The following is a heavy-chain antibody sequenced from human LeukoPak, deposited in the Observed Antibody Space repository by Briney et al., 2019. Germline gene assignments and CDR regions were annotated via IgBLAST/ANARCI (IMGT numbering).Heavy chain of an antibody. CDR1: GYXFTSYW. D-gene: IGHD4-17*01. CDR2: IYPGDSDT. CDR3: GRGYGAYDVVDI. Sequence: GESLKISCNGSGYXFTSYWIGWVRQMPGKGLEWMGIIYPGDSDTRYSPSFQGQVTISADKSISTTYLQWTTLKASDTAIYYCGRGYGAYDVVDIWGQGTMVTVSS. V-gene: IGHV5-51*01. J-gene: IGHJ3*02.